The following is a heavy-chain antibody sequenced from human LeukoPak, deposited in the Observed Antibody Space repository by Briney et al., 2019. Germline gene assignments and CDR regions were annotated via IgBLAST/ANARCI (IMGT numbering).Heavy chain of an antibody. J-gene: IGHJ6*02. CDR1: GFTFSSYS. CDR3: SRGYDLPYYYYGMDV. CDR2: ISSSSSYI. Sequence: VGSLRLSCAASGFTFSSYSMNWVRQAPGKGLEWDSAISSSSSYIYYADSVKGRFTISRDNAKNSLYLQMNSLRAEDTAVYYCSRGYDLPYYYYGMDVWGQGTTVTVSS. D-gene: IGHD5-12*01. V-gene: IGHV3-21*01.